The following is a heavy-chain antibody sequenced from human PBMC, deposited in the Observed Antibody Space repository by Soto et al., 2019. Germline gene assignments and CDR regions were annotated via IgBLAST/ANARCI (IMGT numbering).Heavy chain of an antibody. CDR2: ISYDGNTQ. Sequence: ESGGGVVQPGRSLRLSCAASGFTFSDYGVNWVRQAPGKGLEGVALISYDGNTQYYADSVRGRFTISRDNSKNTLYLQMNSLRVEDTALYYCAENGRMTLVGVAKGGFDSWGQGTLVTVS. J-gene: IGHJ4*02. D-gene: IGHD3-3*01. CDR3: AENGRMTLVGVAKGGFDS. CDR1: GFTFSDYG. V-gene: IGHV3-30*03.